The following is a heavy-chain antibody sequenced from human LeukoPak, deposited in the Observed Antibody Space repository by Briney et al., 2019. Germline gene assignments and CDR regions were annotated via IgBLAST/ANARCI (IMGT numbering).Heavy chain of an antibody. V-gene: IGHV3-30*03. Sequence: GGSLRLSCAASGVTFSSYGMHWVRQAPGKGLEWVALISSDGNDKLYGDSVKGRFTISRDDSKSTLYLQMNSLRAEDTAVYYCTTKVIRGNSGDDFDDWGQGTLVTVSS. CDR2: ISSDGNDK. D-gene: IGHD5-12*01. J-gene: IGHJ4*02. CDR1: GVTFSSYG. CDR3: TTKVIRGNSGDDFDD.